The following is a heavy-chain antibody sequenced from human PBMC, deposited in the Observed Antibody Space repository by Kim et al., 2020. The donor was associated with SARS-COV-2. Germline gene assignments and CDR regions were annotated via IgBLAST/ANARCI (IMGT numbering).Heavy chain of an antibody. J-gene: IGHJ6*02. V-gene: IGHV3-43*02. CDR1: GFTFDDYA. CDR3: AKEHSYYYGMDV. CDR2: ISGDGGST. Sequence: GGSLRLSCAASGFTFDDYAMHWVRQAPGKGLEWVSLISGDGGSTYYADSLKGRFTISRDNSKNSLYLQMNSLRTEDTALYYCAKEHSYYYGMDVWGQGTTVTVSS.